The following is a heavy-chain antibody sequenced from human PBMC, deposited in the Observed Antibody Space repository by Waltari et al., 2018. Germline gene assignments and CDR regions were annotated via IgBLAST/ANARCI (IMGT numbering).Heavy chain of an antibody. CDR1: GYSISSGYY. CDR3: ARSVGAVAGLPLGY. CDR2: IYHSGST. Sequence: QVQLQQWGAGLLKPSETLSLTCAVYGYSISSGYYWGWIRQPPGKGLEWIGSIYHSGSTYYNPSLKSRVTISVDTSKNQFSLKLSSVTAADTAVYYCARSVGAVAGLPLGYWGQGTLVTVSS. V-gene: IGHV4-38-2*01. D-gene: IGHD6-19*01. J-gene: IGHJ4*02.